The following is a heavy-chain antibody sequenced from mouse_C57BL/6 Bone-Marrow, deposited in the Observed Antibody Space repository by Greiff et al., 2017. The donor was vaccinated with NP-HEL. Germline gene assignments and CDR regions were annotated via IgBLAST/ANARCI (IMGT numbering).Heavy chain of an antibody. V-gene: IGHV1-64*01. CDR3: ADGYYEYYYAMDY. J-gene: IGHJ4*01. CDR2: IHPNSGST. D-gene: IGHD2-3*01. Sequence: QVQLQQPGAELVKPGASVKLSCKASGYTFTSYWMHWVKQRPGQGLEWIGMIHPNSGSTNYNEKFKSKATLTVDKSSSTAYMQLSSLTSEDSAVYYCADGYYEYYYAMDYWGQGTSVTVSS. CDR1: GYTFTSYW.